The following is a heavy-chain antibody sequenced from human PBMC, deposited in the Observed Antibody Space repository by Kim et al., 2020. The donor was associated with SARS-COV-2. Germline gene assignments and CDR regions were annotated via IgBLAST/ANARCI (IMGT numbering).Heavy chain of an antibody. J-gene: IGHJ2*01. Sequence: PYLKGRVTISVDTSKNQFSLKLSSVTAADTAVYYRARVRITMIVVVTYFDLWGRGTLVTVSS. D-gene: IGHD3-22*01. CDR3: ARVRITMIVVVTYFDL. V-gene: IGHV4-31*02.